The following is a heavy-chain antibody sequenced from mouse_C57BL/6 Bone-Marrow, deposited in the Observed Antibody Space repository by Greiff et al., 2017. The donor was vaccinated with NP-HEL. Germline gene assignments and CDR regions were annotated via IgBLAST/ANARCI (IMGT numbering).Heavy chain of an antibody. CDR3: AWDVVYYFDY. CDR1: GYTFNSYW. V-gene: IGHV1-64*01. Sequence: QVQLQQPGAELVKPGASVKLSCKASGYTFNSYWMHWVKQRPGQGLEWIGMIHPNSGSTNYNEKFKSKATLTVDKSSSTAYMQLSSLTSEDSAVYYGAWDVVYYFDYWGQGTTLTVSS. D-gene: IGHD4-1*01. J-gene: IGHJ2*01. CDR2: IHPNSGST.